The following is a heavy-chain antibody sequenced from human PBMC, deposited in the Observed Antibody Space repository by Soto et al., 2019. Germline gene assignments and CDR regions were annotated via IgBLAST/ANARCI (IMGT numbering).Heavy chain of an antibody. V-gene: IGHV4-59*01. J-gene: IGHJ4*02. CDR1: GGSISSYY. CDR2: TYYSGST. CDR3: AREDSSGIYDY. D-gene: IGHD3-22*01. Sequence: SETLSLTCTVSGGSISSYYWSWIRQPPGKGLEWIGYTYYSGSTNYNPSLKSRVTISVDTSKNQFSLKLSSVTAADTAVYYCAREDSSGIYDYWGQGTLVTVSS.